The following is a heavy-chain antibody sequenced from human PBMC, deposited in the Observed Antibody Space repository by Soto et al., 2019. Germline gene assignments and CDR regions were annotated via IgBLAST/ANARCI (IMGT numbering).Heavy chain of an antibody. J-gene: IGHJ4*02. CDR2: IDKSGGDT. CDR3: AKDTYSRSWYF. CDR1: GFTFTDYL. D-gene: IGHD2-2*01. V-gene: IGHV3-23*05. Sequence: GGALRLSCAASGFTFTDYLMTWVRQAPGKGLEWVSSIDKSGGDTYYADSVKGRFTISRDNSKNTLDLQMNGLRAEDTALYYCAKDTYSRSWYFWGQGTLVTVSS.